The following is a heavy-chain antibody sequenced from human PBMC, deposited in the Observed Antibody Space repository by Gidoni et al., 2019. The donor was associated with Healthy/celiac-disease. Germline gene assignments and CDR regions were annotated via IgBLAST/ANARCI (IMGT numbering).Heavy chain of an antibody. V-gene: IGHV3-66*01. CDR1: GFTVSSNY. J-gene: IGHJ6*02. D-gene: IGHD3-22*01. CDR2: IYSGGST. CDR3: ASSIYYYDSRAAPAAYGMDV. Sequence: EVQLVESGGGLVQPGGSLRLSCAASGFTVSSNYMSWVRQAPGKGLEWVSVIYSGGSTYYADSVKGRFTISRDNSKNTLYLQMNSLRAEDTAVYYCASSIYYYDSRAAPAAYGMDVWGQGTTVTVSS.